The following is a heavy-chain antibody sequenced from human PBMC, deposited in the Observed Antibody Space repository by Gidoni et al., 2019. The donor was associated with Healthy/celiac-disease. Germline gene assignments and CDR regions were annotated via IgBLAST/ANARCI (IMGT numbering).Heavy chain of an antibody. CDR1: GGSVSSGSNY. CDR3: ATQQWSYQDSSGYYL. Sequence: QVQLQESGPGLVKPSETLSLTCTVSGGSVSSGSNYWSWIRQPPGKGLEWIGYIYYSGSTNYNPSLKSRVTISVDTSKNQFSLKLSSVTAADTAVYYCATQQWSYQDSSGYYLWGQGALVTVSS. J-gene: IGHJ5*02. D-gene: IGHD3-22*01. CDR2: IYYSGST. V-gene: IGHV4-61*01.